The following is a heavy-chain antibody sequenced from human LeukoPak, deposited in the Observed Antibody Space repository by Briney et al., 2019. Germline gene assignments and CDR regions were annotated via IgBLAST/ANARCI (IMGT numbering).Heavy chain of an antibody. V-gene: IGHV3-23*01. Sequence: GGSLRLSCAASGFTFSNYAMTWVRQAPGKGLEWVSTISGSDGNTYYADSVKGRFTISRDNSKNSLYLQMNSLRAEDTAVYYCARDWGSGYSSGWPDAFDIWGQGTMVTVSS. CDR3: ARDWGSGYSSGWPDAFDI. CDR1: GFTFSNYA. J-gene: IGHJ3*02. CDR2: ISGSDGNT. D-gene: IGHD6-19*01.